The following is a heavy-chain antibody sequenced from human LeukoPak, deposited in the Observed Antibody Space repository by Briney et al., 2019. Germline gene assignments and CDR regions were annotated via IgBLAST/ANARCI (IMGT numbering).Heavy chain of an antibody. CDR3: ARDKQLASRYYYYYMDV. J-gene: IGHJ6*03. D-gene: IGHD6-6*01. V-gene: IGHV1-69*04. Sequence: ASVKVSCKASGGTFSSYAISWVRQAPGQGLEWMGRIIPILGIANYAQKFQGRVTITADKSTSTAYMELSSLRSEDTAVYYCARDKQLASRYYYYYMDVWGKGTTVTVSS. CDR2: IIPILGIA. CDR1: GGTFSSYA.